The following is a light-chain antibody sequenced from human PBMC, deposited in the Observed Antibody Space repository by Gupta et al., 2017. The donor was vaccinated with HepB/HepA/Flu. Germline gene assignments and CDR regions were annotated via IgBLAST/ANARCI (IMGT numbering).Light chain of an antibody. J-gene: IGLJ2*01. CDR2: EDN. V-gene: IGLV3-1*01. CDR1: KLGNNY. Sequence: LTQPPSVSGSPGPTASIPCSGSKLGNNYVCWSQQKPGQSPVLVIFEDNKRPSGIPERFSGSNSRTTATLXIXGTQTSXEADYYCQAWDSTTVIFGGGTRLSVL. CDR3: QAWDSTTVI.